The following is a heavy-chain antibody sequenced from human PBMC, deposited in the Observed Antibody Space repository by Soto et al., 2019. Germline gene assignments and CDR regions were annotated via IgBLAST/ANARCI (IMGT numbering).Heavy chain of an antibody. V-gene: IGHV3-23*01. CDR3: AKDQAYCSSTSCYYFDY. D-gene: IGHD2-2*01. J-gene: IGHJ4*02. Sequence: HPGGSLRLSCAASGFTFSSYAMSWVRQAPGKGLEWVSAISGSGGSTYYADSVKGRFTISRDNSKNTLYLQMNSLRAEDTAVYYCAKDQAYCSSTSCYYFDYWGQGTLVTVSS. CDR2: ISGSGGST. CDR1: GFTFSSYA.